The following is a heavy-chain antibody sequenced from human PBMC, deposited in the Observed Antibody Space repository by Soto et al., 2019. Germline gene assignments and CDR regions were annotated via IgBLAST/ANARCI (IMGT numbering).Heavy chain of an antibody. CDR3: ARGRSLKDV. J-gene: IGHJ6*02. CDR2: IKQGGSEK. Sequence: GGSLRLSCAASGFTFSSYAMTWVRQAPGKGLEWVANIKQGGSEKNYVDSVKGRFTISRDNAENSLYLQMNSLTAEDTALYYCARGRSLKDVWGQGTTVTVSS. CDR1: GFTFSSYA. V-gene: IGHV3-7*04.